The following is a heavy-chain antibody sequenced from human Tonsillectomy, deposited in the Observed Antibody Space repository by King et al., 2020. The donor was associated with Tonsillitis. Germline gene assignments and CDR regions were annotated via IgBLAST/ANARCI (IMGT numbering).Heavy chain of an antibody. J-gene: IGHJ6*02. CDR2: ISYDGSNK. Sequence: VQLVESGGGVVQPGRSLRLSCAASGFTFSSYGMHWVRQAPGKGLEWVAVISYDGSNKYYADSVRGRFTISRDNSKNTLFLQMNSLKAEDTAVYYCAKDRAVVSGWYLHYYYYGMDVWGQGTTVTVSS. D-gene: IGHD6-13*01. V-gene: IGHV3-30*18. CDR1: GFTFSSYG. CDR3: AKDRAVVSGWYLHYYYYGMDV.